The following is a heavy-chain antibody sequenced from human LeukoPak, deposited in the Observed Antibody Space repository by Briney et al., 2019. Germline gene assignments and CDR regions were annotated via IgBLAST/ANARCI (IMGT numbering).Heavy chain of an antibody. J-gene: IGHJ4*02. CDR2: ISSDGSST. V-gene: IGHV3-74*03. Sequence: GGSLRLSCAASGFTFRNHWMHRVRQTPGKGLVWVSRISSDGSSTTYADSVKGRFTISRDNAKNTLYLQMNNLRAEDTAMYYCARDQRVTGRPDIDYWGQGTLVIVSS. CDR1: GFTFRNHW. D-gene: IGHD6-6*01. CDR3: ARDQRVTGRPDIDY.